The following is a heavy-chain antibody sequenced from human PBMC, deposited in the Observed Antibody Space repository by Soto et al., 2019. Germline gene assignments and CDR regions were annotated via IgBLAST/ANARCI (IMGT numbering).Heavy chain of an antibody. D-gene: IGHD6-19*01. Sequence: QVQLVQSGAEVKKPGASVNVSCKASGYTFTSYGISWVRQAPGQGLEWMGWISAYNGNTNYAQKLQGRVTMTTDTSTSTAYMELRSLRSDDTAVYYCARDEVLQWLVGYFQHWGQGTLVTVSS. CDR2: ISAYNGNT. CDR1: GYTFTSYG. J-gene: IGHJ1*01. V-gene: IGHV1-18*01. CDR3: ARDEVLQWLVGYFQH.